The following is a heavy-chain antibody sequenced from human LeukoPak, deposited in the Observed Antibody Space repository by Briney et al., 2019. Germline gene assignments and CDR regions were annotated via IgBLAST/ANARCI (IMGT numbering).Heavy chain of an antibody. CDR1: GFTFSSYA. V-gene: IGHV3-23*01. CDR2: ISGSGGST. D-gene: IGHD2-15*01. CDR3: AKDGVREIVAYPYDWFDP. Sequence: GGSLRLSCAASGFTFSSYAMSWVRQAPGKGLERVSAISGSGGSTYYADSVKGRFTISRDNSKNTLYLQMNSLRAEDTAVYYCAKDGVREIVAYPYDWFDPWGQGTLVTVPS. J-gene: IGHJ5*02.